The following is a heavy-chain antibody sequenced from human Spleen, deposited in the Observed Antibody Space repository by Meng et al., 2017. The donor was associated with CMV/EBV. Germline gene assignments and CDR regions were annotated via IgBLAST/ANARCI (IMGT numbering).Heavy chain of an antibody. D-gene: IGHD3-10*01. J-gene: IGHJ4*02. Sequence: KVSCKASGYTFTDYKITWMRQAPGQGPEWLGRINCNSGDTNYAQKFQGRVTMTRDTSISTAYMELSSLRSDDTAVYYCVRLAGGVDYWGQGTLVTVSS. CDR2: INCNSGDT. V-gene: IGHV1-2*06. CDR1: GYTFTDYK. CDR3: VRLAGGVDY.